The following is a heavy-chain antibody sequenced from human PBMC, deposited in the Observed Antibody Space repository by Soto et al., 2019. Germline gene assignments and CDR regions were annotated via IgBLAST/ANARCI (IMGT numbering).Heavy chain of an antibody. Sequence: GASVKVSCKASGGTFSSYAISWVRQAPGQGLEWMGGIIPIFGTANYAQKFQGRVTITADESTSTAYMELSSLRSEDTAVYYCASRRSGSGYYAVWLDPWGQGTQVTVSS. CDR1: GGTFSSYA. J-gene: IGHJ5*02. CDR3: ASRRSGSGYYAVWLDP. CDR2: IIPIFGTA. V-gene: IGHV1-69*13. D-gene: IGHD3-22*01.